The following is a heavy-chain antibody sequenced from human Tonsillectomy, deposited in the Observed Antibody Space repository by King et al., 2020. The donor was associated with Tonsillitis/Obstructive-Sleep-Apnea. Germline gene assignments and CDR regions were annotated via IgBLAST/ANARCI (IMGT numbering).Heavy chain of an antibody. Sequence: FTLKESGPTLVKPPQTLTLTCTFSGFSLSTSGVGVGWIRQPPGKALEWLALIYWDDDKRYSPSPKSSLTITKDTSKNQVVLTMTNMDPVDTATHYCAHSDYDFWSGSPGAFDIWGQGTMVTVSS. V-gene: IGHV2-5*02. CDR1: GFSLSTSGVG. J-gene: IGHJ3*02. D-gene: IGHD3-3*01. CDR2: IYWDDDK. CDR3: AHSDYDFWSGSPGAFDI.